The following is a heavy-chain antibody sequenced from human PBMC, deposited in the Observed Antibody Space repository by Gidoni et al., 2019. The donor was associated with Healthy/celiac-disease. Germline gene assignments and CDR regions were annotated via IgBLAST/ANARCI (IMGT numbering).Heavy chain of an antibody. D-gene: IGHD6-19*01. J-gene: IGHJ4*02. CDR3: AREGQYSSGCLDY. Sequence: EVQLVESGGGLVKPGGSLRLSCAASGFTFSSYSMNWVRQAPGKGLEWVSSSSSSSSYIYYADSVKGRFTISRDNAKNSLYLQMNSLRAEDTAVYYCAREGQYSSGCLDYWGQGTLVTVSS. CDR1: GFTFSSYS. V-gene: IGHV3-21*01. CDR2: SSSSSSYI.